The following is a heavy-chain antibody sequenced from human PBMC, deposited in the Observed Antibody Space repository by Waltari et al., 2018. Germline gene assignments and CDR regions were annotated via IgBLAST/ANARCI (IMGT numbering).Heavy chain of an antibody. CDR2: IYYSVST. D-gene: IGHD5-12*01. J-gene: IGHJ4*02. V-gene: IGHV4-59*01. CDR3: ARGPGYSGYDYNFDY. CDR1: GGSISSSY. Sequence: QVQLQESGPGLVKPSETLSLTCTVSGGSISSSYWSWIRQPPGKGLEWIGYIYYSVSTNYNPSLKSRVTISVDTSKNQFSLKLSSVTAADTAVYYCARGPGYSGYDYNFDYWGQGTLVTVSS.